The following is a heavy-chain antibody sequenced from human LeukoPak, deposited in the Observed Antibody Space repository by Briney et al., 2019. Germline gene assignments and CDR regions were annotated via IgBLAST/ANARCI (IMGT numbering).Heavy chain of an antibody. CDR2: MNPNSGNT. CDR3: AKPTTVTTPADAFDI. J-gene: IGHJ3*02. Sequence: ASVKVSCKASGYTFTSYDINWVRQATGQGLEWTGWMNPNSGNTGYAQKFQGRVTMTRNTSISTAYMELSSLRSEDTAVYYCAKPTTVTTPADAFDIWGQGTMVTVSS. V-gene: IGHV1-8*01. CDR1: GYTFTSYD. D-gene: IGHD4-17*01.